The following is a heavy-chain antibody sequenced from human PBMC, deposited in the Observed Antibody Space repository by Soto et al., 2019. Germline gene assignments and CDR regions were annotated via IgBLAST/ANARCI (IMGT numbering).Heavy chain of an antibody. Sequence: QVQLQQWGAGLLKPSETLSLTCAVYGGSFSGYYWSWIRQPPGKGMAWIGEINHSGSTNYNPSLKSRVTISVDTSKNQFSLKLSSVTAADTAVYYCARGQNCSSTSCYAVNWFDPWGQGTLVTVSS. CDR3: ARGQNCSSTSCYAVNWFDP. CDR1: GGSFSGYY. D-gene: IGHD2-2*01. CDR2: INHSGST. V-gene: IGHV4-34*01. J-gene: IGHJ5*02.